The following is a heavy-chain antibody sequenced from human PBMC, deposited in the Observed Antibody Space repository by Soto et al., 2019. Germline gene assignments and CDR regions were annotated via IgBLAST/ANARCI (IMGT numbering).Heavy chain of an antibody. V-gene: IGHV4-59*12. D-gene: IGHD1-26*01. CDR3: ARVSLVGPSGGRYFNY. Sequence: SETLSLTCTVSGGSISSYYWSWIRQPPGKGLEWIGYIYYSGSTNYNPSLKSRVTISVDTSKNQFSLYLQMNSLKTEDTAVYYCARVSLVGPSGGRYFNYWGQGSQVTVSS. CDR1: GGSISSYY. J-gene: IGHJ4*02. CDR2: IYYSGST.